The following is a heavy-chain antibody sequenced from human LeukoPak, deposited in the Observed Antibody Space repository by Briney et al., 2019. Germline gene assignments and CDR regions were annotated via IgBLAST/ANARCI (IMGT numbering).Heavy chain of an antibody. V-gene: IGHV3-30*01. CDR3: ARDAISRGSGAYCDC. D-gene: IGHD3-10*01. Sequence: GGSLRLSCAASGFTFNTYPMHWVRQAPGKGLEWVAVISADGSNKNYADSVKGRFAISRDNSWNTLYLQMNSLREEDTAVYYCARDAISRGSGAYCDCWGQGALVTVSS. J-gene: IGHJ4*02. CDR2: ISADGSNK. CDR1: GFTFNTYP.